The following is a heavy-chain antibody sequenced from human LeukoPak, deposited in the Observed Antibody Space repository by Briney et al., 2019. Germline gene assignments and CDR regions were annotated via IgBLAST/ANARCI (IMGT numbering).Heavy chain of an antibody. Sequence: GGSLRLSCAASGFTFSSYAMSWVRQAPGKGLEWVSAISGSGGSTYYADSVKGRFTISRDNSKNTLYLQMNSLRAEDTAVYYCARRVPSQVITDYFDYWGQGTLVTVSS. V-gene: IGHV3-23*01. CDR1: GFTFSSYA. D-gene: IGHD3-16*01. CDR3: ARRVPSQVITDYFDY. J-gene: IGHJ4*02. CDR2: ISGSGGST.